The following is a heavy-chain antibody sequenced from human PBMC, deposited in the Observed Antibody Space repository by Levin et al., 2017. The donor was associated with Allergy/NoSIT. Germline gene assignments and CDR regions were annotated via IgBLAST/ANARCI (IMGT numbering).Heavy chain of an antibody. CDR2: IYPDDSDT. Sequence: GESLKISCRGSGYTFSTYWIGWVRQMPGKGLEWMGIIYPDDSDTRYNPSFQDQVTISTDRSINTAYLQWISLRASDTATYYCVRRGRERVPTTRRNSYYHYGMEVWGQGTTVTVSS. D-gene: IGHD5-12*01. V-gene: IGHV5-51*01. J-gene: IGHJ6*02. CDR3: VRRGRERVPTTRRNSYYHYGMEV. CDR1: GYTFSTYW.